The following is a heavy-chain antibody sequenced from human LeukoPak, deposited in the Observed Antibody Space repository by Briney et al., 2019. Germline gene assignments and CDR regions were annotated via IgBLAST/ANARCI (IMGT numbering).Heavy chain of an antibody. CDR2: IRHDESNK. CDR1: GFPFSSYG. V-gene: IGHV3-30*02. CDR3: AKDLTQRPYEGSPGLDV. Sequence: GGSRELSCAACGFPFSSYGMQGARQARGKGAEGVAFIRHDESNKYYADSVKGRFTISRDNSKNTLYLQLNSLRGEDTAVYYCAKDLTQRPYEGSPGLDVWGKGTTVTVSS. D-gene: IGHD3-22*01. J-gene: IGHJ6*04.